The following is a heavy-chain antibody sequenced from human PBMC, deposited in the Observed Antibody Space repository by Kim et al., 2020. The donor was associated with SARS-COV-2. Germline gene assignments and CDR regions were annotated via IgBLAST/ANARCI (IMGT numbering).Heavy chain of an antibody. D-gene: IGHD6-13*01. Sequence: GGSLRLSCEASGFTLTNYWMNWVRQGPEKGLVWVSRSNSDGSVTHYADSVKGRFTISRDNAKNTLFLQLNSLGVEDTAIYYCARGSFQQGFDPWGQGPLVPVSS. V-gene: IGHV3-74*01. J-gene: IGHJ5*02. CDR1: GFTLTNYW. CDR3: ARGSFQQGFDP. CDR2: SNSDGSVT.